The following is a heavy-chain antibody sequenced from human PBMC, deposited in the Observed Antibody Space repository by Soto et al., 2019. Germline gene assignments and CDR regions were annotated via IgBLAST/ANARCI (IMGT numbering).Heavy chain of an antibody. Sequence: PSETLSLTCTVSGGSVRSGDCYWSWIRQPPGKGLEWIGNIYYSGTIDYSPSLKSRVTISVDASKNQFSLKLSSVTAADTAVYYCARHLAVSGTFNWFDPWGQGTLVT. CDR2: IYYSGTI. V-gene: IGHV4-61*08. D-gene: IGHD6-13*01. CDR1: GGSVRSGDCY. J-gene: IGHJ5*02. CDR3: ARHLAVSGTFNWFDP.